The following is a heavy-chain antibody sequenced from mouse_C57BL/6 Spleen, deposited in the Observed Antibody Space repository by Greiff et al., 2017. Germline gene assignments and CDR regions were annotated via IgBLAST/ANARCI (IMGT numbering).Heavy chain of an antibody. CDR2: INPGSGGT. CDR3: ARDGSSYVGAMDY. Sequence: VKLQESGAELVRPGTSVKVSCKASGYAFTNYLIEWVKQRPGQGLEWIGVINPGSGGTNYNEKFKGKATLTADKSSSTAYMQLSSLTSEDSAVYFCARDGSSYVGAMDYWGQGTSVTVSS. CDR1: GYAFTNYL. V-gene: IGHV1-54*01. D-gene: IGHD1-1*01. J-gene: IGHJ4*01.